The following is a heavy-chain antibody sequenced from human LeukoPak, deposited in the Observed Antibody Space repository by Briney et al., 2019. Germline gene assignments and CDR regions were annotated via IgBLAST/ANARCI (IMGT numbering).Heavy chain of an antibody. V-gene: IGHV3-53*01. D-gene: IGHD2-21*01. Sequence: GGSLGLSCAASGFTVSSNYMSWVRQAPGKGLEWVSVIYSGGSTYYADSVKGRFTISRDNSKNTLYLQMNSLRAEDTAVYYCARGALLYYFDYWGQGTLVTVSS. CDR3: ARGALLYYFDY. CDR2: IYSGGST. J-gene: IGHJ4*02. CDR1: GFTVSSNY.